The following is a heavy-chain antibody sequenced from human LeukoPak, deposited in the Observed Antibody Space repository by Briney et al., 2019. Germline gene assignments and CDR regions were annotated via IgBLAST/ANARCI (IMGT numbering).Heavy chain of an antibody. Sequence: SETLSLTCAVYGGSFSGYYWSWIRQPPGKGLEWIGEINHSGSTNYNPSLKSRVTISVDTSKNQFSLKLSSVTAADTAVYYCARRPIVGATPFDYWGQGTLVTVSS. J-gene: IGHJ4*02. V-gene: IGHV4-34*01. CDR3: ARRPIVGATPFDY. CDR1: GGSFSGYY. CDR2: INHSGST. D-gene: IGHD1-26*01.